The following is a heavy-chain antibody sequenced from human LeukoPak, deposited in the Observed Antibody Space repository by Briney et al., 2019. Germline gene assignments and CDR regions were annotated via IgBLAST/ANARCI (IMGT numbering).Heavy chain of an antibody. J-gene: IGHJ4*02. CDR2: IYHSGST. CDR3: ARDVGGGPFFDY. CDR1: GGSISSSNW. Sequence: SGTLSLTCAVSGGSISSSNWWSWVRQPPGKGLEWIGEIYHSGSTNYNPSLKSRVTISVDTSKNQFSLKLSSVTAADTAVYYCARDVGGGPFFDYWGQGTLVTVSS. V-gene: IGHV4-4*02. D-gene: IGHD2-15*01.